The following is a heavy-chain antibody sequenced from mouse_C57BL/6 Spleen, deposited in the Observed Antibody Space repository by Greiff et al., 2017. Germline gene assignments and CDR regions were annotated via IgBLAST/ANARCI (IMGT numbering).Heavy chain of an antibody. CDR2: IDPSDSYT. D-gene: IGHD1-1*01. Sequence: MPGQGLEWIGEIDPSDSYTNYNQKFKGKSTLTVDKSSSTAYMQLSSLTSEDSAVYYCARRSSRSDWYFDVWGTGTTVTVSS. CDR3: ARRSSRSDWYFDV. V-gene: IGHV1-69*01. J-gene: IGHJ1*03.